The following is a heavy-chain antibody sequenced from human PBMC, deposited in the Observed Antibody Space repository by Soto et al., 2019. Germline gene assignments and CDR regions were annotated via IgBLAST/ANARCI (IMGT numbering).Heavy chain of an antibody. D-gene: IGHD1-26*01. Sequence: QVQLVESGGGVVQPGRSLRLSCAASGFTFSSYVMHWVRQAPGKGLEWVAVISYDGSNKYYVDSVKGRFTISRDNSKNTLYLQMNSLRAEDTAVYYCAKDRGPLKSTSSGTDYWGQGTLVTVSS. CDR1: GFTFSSYV. CDR3: AKDRGPLKSTSSGTDY. V-gene: IGHV3-30*18. J-gene: IGHJ4*02. CDR2: ISYDGSNK.